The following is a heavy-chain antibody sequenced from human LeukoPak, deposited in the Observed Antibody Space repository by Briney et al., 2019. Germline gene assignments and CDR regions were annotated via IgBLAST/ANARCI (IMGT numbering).Heavy chain of an antibody. J-gene: IGHJ4*02. CDR3: ARNSAYSSSSGTNL. Sequence: SETLSLTCAVYGGSFGGYYWNWIRQPQGKGLEWIGQINQRGSTNYNTSLKSRVTISVDTSKSQFSLKLTSVTAADTAVYFCARNSAYSSSSGTNLWGQGTLVTVSS. CDR1: GGSFGGYY. D-gene: IGHD6-6*01. V-gene: IGHV4-34*01. CDR2: INQRGST.